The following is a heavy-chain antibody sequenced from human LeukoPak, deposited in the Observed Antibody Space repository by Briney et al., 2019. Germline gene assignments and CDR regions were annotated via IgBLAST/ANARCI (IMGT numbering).Heavy chain of an antibody. D-gene: IGHD6-6*01. CDR3: ARDSSIAARLIGY. CDR1: GFTVSSNY. V-gene: IGHV3-53*04. CDR2: IYSGGST. J-gene: IGHJ4*02. Sequence: GGSLRLSCAASGFTVSSNYMSWVRQAPGKGLEWVSVIYSGGSTYYADSVKGRFTISRHNSKNTLYLQMNSLRAEDTAVYYCARDSSIAARLIGYWGLGTLVTVSS.